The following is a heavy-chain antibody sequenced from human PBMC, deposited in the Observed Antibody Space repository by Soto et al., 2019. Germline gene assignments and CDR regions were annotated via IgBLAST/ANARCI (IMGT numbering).Heavy chain of an antibody. CDR3: VRQFSVYGDYGRYFDF. V-gene: IGHV4-39*01. D-gene: IGHD4-17*01. CDR1: GGSISSSGYY. Sequence: SETLSLTCTVSGGSISSSGYYWGWIRQPPGKGLEWIGTIYYSGSTYYNPSLKSRVTISVDTSKNQFSLKLSSVTAADTAVYYCVRQFSVYGDYGRYFDFWGQGTLVT. J-gene: IGHJ4*02. CDR2: IYYSGST.